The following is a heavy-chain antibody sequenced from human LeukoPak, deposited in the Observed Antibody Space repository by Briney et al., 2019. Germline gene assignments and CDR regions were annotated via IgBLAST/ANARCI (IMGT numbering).Heavy chain of an antibody. CDR2: IRYDGSNK. V-gene: IGHV3-30*02. CDR1: GFTFSSYG. J-gene: IGHJ4*02. CDR3: AKDTGERLGILTGYYRSRKSYFDY. D-gene: IGHD3-9*01. Sequence: SGGSLRLSCAASGFTFSSYGMHWVRQAPGQGLEWVAFIRYDGSNKYYADSVKGRFTISRDNSKNTLYLQVNSLRAEDTAVYYCAKDTGERLGILTGYYRSRKSYFDYWGQGTLVTVSS.